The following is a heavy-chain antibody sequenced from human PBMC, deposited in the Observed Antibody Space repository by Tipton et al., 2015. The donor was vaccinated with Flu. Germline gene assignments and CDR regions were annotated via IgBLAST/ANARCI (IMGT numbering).Heavy chain of an antibody. Sequence: TLSLTCTVSGDSISSGGYYWTWIRQRPGKGLEWIGYIYYSGLSLYNPSLKSRLTISVDKSKNQFSLRLNSVTAADTAVYYCAKTYFDSSDSPDRFDPWGQGTLVTVSS. V-gene: IGHV4-31*03. J-gene: IGHJ5*02. CDR2: IYYSGLS. CDR3: AKTYFDSSDSPDRFDP. CDR1: GDSISSGGYY. D-gene: IGHD3-22*01.